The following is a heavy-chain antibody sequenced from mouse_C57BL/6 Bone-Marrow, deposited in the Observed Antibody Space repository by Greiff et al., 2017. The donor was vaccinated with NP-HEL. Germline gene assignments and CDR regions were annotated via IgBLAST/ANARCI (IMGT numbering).Heavy chain of an antibody. CDR2: IFPGSGST. D-gene: IGHD2-4*01. CDR3: ARGIYYDYDYWYFDV. J-gene: IGHJ1*03. V-gene: IGHV1-75*01. CDR1: GYTFTDYY. Sequence: QVQLKQSGPELVKPGASVKISCKASGYTFTDYYINWVKQRPGQGLEWIGWIFPGSGSTYYNEKFKGKATLTVDKSSSTAYMLLSSLTSEDSAVYFCARGIYYDYDYWYFDVWGTGTTVTVSS.